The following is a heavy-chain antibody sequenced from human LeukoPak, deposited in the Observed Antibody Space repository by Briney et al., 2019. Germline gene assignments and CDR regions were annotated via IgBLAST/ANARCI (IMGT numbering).Heavy chain of an antibody. CDR3: MRRSVQRLVFDY. CDR2: INPNSGGT. J-gene: IGHJ4*02. CDR1: GYTFTGYY. D-gene: IGHD6-13*01. Sequence: ASVKVSCKASGYTFTGYYMHWVRQAPGQGLEWMGRINPNSGGTNYAQKFQGGATMTRDTSISTAYMELSRLRSDDTAVYYCMRRSVQRLVFDYWGQGTLVTVSS. V-gene: IGHV1-2*06.